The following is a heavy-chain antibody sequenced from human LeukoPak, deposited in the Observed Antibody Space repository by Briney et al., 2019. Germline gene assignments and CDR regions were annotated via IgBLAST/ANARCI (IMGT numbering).Heavy chain of an antibody. CDR2: ISAYNGNT. D-gene: IGHD3-16*02. V-gene: IGHV1-18*04. Sequence: ASVKVSCKASGYTFTSYGISCVRQAPGQGLEWMGWISAYNGNTNYAQKLQGRVTMTTDTSTSTAYMELRSLRSDDTAVYYCARRAGSYLHYYYGMDVWGKGTTVTVSS. CDR1: GYTFTSYG. CDR3: ARRAGSYLHYYYGMDV. J-gene: IGHJ6*04.